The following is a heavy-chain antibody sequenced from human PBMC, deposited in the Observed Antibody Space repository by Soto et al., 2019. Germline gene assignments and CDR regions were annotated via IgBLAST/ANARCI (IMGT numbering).Heavy chain of an antibody. J-gene: IGHJ6*02. Sequence: SETLSLTCTVSGGSISSSSYYWGWIRQPPGKGLEWIGSIYYSGSTYYNPSLKSRVTISVDTSKNQFSLKLSSVTAADTAVYYCARLYDFWGGFLYYYYGMDVWGQGTTVTVSS. D-gene: IGHD3-3*01. CDR2: IYYSGST. CDR3: ARLYDFWGGFLYYYYGMDV. V-gene: IGHV4-39*01. CDR1: GGSISSSSYY.